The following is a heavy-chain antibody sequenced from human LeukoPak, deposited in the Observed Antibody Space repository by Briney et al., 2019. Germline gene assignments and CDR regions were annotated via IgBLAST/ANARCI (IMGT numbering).Heavy chain of an antibody. J-gene: IGHJ6*03. CDR2: IYTSGST. CDR3: ARDYTLGVWYYYMDV. V-gene: IGHV4-61*02. CDR1: GGSISSGSYY. Sequence: SETLSLTCTVSGGSISSGSYYWSWIRQPAGKGLEWIGRIYTSGSTNYNPSLKSRVTISVDTSKNQFSLKLSSVTAADTAVYYCARDYTLGVWYYYMDVWGKGTTVTVSS. D-gene: IGHD3-16*01.